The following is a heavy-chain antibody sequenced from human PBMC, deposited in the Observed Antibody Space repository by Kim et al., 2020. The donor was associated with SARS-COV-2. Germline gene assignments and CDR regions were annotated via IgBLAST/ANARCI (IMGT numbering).Heavy chain of an antibody. V-gene: IGHV4-34*01. CDR3: ARGRAGVVPAPILGIGPHYDYFIMDV. J-gene: IGHJ6*02. D-gene: IGHD2-2*01. CDR1: GGAFSGHY. CDR2: IHQSGSS. Sequence: SETLSLTCAVYGGAFSGHYWSWIRQPPGKGLEWIGKIHQSGSSSYNPSLKSRVTVSVDTSNNQFSLKLTSVTAADTGSYYCARGRAGVVPAPILGIGPHYDYFIMDVLGHGNMVIVSS.